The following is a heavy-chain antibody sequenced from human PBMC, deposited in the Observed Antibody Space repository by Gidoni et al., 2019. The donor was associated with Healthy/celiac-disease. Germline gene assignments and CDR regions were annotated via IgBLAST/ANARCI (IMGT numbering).Heavy chain of an antibody. J-gene: IGHJ5*02. CDR2: IYYSGST. V-gene: IGHV4-31*03. D-gene: IGHD1-1*01. CDR1: GGSISSGGYY. Sequence: QVQLQESGPGLVKPSQTLSLTCTVSGGSISSGGYYWSWIRQHPGKGLEWIGYIYYSGSTYYNPSLKSRVTISVDTSKNQFSLKLSSVTAADTAVYYCARDVTNWNEENWFDPWGQGTLVTVSS. CDR3: ARDVTNWNEENWFDP.